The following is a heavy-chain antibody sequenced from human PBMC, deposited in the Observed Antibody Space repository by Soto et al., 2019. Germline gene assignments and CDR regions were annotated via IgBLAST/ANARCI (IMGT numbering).Heavy chain of an antibody. V-gene: IGHV1-69*08. CDR1: GGTFSSYT. J-gene: IGHJ4*02. CDR3: AREGLGATTFDH. CDR2: IIPILGIA. D-gene: IGHD1-26*01. Sequence: QVQLVQSGAEVKKPGSSVKVSCKASGGTFSSYTIIWVRQAPGQGLEWMGRIIPILGIANYAQKFQGRVTITADKTTSTAYMELSSLRSEVTAVYYCAREGLGATTFDHWGQGTLVTVSS.